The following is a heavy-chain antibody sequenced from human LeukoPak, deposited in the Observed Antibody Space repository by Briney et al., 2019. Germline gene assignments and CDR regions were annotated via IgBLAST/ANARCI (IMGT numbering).Heavy chain of an antibody. J-gene: IGHJ3*02. CDR2: NYSGGST. CDR3: ARERYYESDAFDI. V-gene: IGHV3-66*01. Sequence: PGGSLRLSCAASGFTVSGSYMSWVRQAPGKGLEWVSVNYSGGSTYYADSVKGRFTISRDNSKNTLYLQMHSLRAEDTAVYYCARERYYESDAFDIWGQGTMVNVSS. D-gene: IGHD3-22*01. CDR1: GFTVSGSY.